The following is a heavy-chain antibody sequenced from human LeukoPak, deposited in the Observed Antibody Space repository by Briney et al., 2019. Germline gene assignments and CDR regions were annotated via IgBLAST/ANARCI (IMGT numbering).Heavy chain of an antibody. J-gene: IGHJ4*02. V-gene: IGHV3-48*01. CDR3: AREGTAMDFDY. D-gene: IGHD5-18*01. CDR1: GFTFSSYS. CDR2: ISRSSSTI. Sequence: GGSLRLSCAPSGFTFSSYSMNWVRQAPGKGREWVSYISRSSSTIYYADSVKGRFTISRDNAKNSLYLQMNSLRAEDTAVYYCAREGTAMDFDYWGQGTLVTVSS.